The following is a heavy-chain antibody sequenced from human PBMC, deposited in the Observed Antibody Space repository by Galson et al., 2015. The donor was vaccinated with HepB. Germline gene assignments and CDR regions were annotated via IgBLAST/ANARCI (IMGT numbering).Heavy chain of an antibody. CDR1: GFTFSDYY. CDR3: ARDCSGGSCLDY. J-gene: IGHJ4*02. D-gene: IGHD2-15*01. Sequence: SLRLSCAASGFTFSDYYMSWIRQAPGKGLEWVSYISSSSSYTNYADSVKGRFTISRDNAKNSLYLQMNSLRAEDTAVYYCARDCSGGSCLDYWGQGTLVTVSS. CDR2: ISSSSSYT. V-gene: IGHV3-11*06.